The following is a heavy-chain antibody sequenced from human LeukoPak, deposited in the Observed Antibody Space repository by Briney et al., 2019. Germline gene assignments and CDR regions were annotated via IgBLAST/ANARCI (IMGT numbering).Heavy chain of an antibody. D-gene: IGHD2-2*01. Sequence: RWASVTVSCKASGYTFSAYYLHWVRQAPGQGLEWMGWINPNSGGTNYAQNYQGRVTMTRATSISTAYMARSRLRPEDTVVYSCAGGHQGYYHYMDVWGKGTTVTVSS. CDR3: AGGHQGYYHYMDV. CDR2: INPNSGGT. CDR1: GYTFSAYY. J-gene: IGHJ6*03. V-gene: IGHV1-2*02.